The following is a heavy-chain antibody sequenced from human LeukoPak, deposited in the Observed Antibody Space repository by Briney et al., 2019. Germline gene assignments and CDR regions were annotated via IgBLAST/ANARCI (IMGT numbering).Heavy chain of an antibody. D-gene: IGHD3-3*01. CDR1: GGSISISTYY. J-gene: IGHJ3*02. CDR3: AITFASKITIFGVVILNDAFDI. Sequence: SETLSLTCAVSGGSISISTYYWGWIRQPPGKGLEWIGSIYYSGSTYYHPSPKSRFTISVDTSNHQFSLKLRSVTAADTAVYYCAITFASKITIFGVVILNDAFDIWGQGTMVTVSS. CDR2: IYYSGST. V-gene: IGHV4-39*01.